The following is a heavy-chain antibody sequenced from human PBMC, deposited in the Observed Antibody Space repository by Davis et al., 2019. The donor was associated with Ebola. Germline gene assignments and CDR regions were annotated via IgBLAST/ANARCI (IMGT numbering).Heavy chain of an antibody. V-gene: IGHV1-18*01. CDR3: ARGADYYGSGSSDY. CDR1: GYTFTSYG. Sequence: ASVKVSCKASGYTFTSYGISWVRQAPGQGLEWMGWISAYNGNTNYAQKLQGRVTMTTDTSTSTAYMEPRSLRSDDTAVYYCARGADYYGSGSSDYWGQGTLVTVSS. J-gene: IGHJ4*02. D-gene: IGHD3-10*01. CDR2: ISAYNGNT.